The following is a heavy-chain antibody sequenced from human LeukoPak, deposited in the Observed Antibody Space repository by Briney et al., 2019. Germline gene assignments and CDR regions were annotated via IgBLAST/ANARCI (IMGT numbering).Heavy chain of an antibody. CDR2: ISGSGSSI. V-gene: IGHV3-48*01. Sequence: GGSLRLSCAASGFTFSSNNMNWVRQAPGKGLEWLSFISGSGSSIYYADSVKGRFTISRDNSKNTLYLQMNSLRAEDTAVYYCARDIVVVPAAMPAYYYYGMDVWGQGTTVTVSS. D-gene: IGHD2-2*01. CDR3: ARDIVVVPAAMPAYYYYGMDV. CDR1: GFTFSSNN. J-gene: IGHJ6*02.